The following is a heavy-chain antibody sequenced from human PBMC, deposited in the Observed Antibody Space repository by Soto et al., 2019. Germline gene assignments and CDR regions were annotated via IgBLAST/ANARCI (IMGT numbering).Heavy chain of an antibody. CDR3: ARHDYDILTGQFNWFDP. Sequence: PPETLSLTCTVSGSSISRTSYYWGWIRQPPGKGLEWIGSIYYSGSTYYNPSLKSRVTISVDTSKNQFSLKLSSVTAADTAVYYCARHDYDILTGQFNWFDPWGQGTLVTVSS. J-gene: IGHJ5*02. V-gene: IGHV4-39*01. D-gene: IGHD3-9*01. CDR2: IYYSGST. CDR1: GSSISRTSYY.